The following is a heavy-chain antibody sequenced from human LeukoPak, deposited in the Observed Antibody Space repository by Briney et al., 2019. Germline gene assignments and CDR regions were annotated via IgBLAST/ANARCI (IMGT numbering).Heavy chain of an antibody. CDR2: INAGNSNT. CDR1: GYTFTSYA. D-gene: IGHD1-14*01. CDR3: ARGGNRLYFDY. V-gene: IGHV1-3*01. J-gene: IGHJ4*02. Sequence: ASVKVSCKASGYTFTSYAMHWVRQAPGQRLEWMGWINAGNSNTKYSQKFQGRVTITRDTSASTAYMELSSLRSEDTAVYYCARGGNRLYFDYWGQGTLVTVSS.